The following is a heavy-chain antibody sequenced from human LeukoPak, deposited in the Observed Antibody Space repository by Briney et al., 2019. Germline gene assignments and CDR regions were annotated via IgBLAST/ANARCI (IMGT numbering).Heavy chain of an antibody. CDR1: GGSISSYY. J-gene: IGHJ3*02. V-gene: IGHV4-59*08. Sequence: SETLSLTCTVSGGSISSYYWSWIRQPPGKGLEWIGYIYYSGSTNYNPSLKSRVTIPVDTSKNQFSLKLSSVTAADTAVYYCARRAAAGVGPFDIWGQGKMVTVSS. CDR2: IYYSGST. CDR3: ARRAAAGVGPFDI. D-gene: IGHD6-13*01.